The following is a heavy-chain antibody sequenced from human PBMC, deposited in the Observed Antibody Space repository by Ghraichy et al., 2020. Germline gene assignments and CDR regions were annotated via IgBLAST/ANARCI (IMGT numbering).Heavy chain of an antibody. CDR1: GDSFSSYA. V-gene: IGHV1-69*01. CDR3: ASKLVNCGGDCHYYFDY. D-gene: IGHD2-21*02. J-gene: IGHJ4*02. CDR2: IIPIFGSP. Sequence: KVSCKASGDSFSSYAISWVRQAPGQGLEWMGGIIPIFGSPDYAQKFQARLTITVDESASTTYMELSSLTSDDTAVYYCASKLVNCGGDCHYYFDYWGQGTLVTVSS.